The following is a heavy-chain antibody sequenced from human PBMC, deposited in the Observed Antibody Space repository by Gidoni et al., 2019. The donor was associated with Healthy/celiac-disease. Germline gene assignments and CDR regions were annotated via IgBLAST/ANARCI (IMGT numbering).Heavy chain of an antibody. CDR3: AKLYSGSYYPSHYFDY. V-gene: IGHV3-23*01. CDR1: GFTFSSYA. Sequence: EVPLLESGGGLVQPGGSLRLSCAASGFTFSSYAMSWVRQAPGKGLEWVSAISGSGGGTYYADSVKGRFTISRDNSKNTLYLQMNSLRAEDTAVYYCAKLYSGSYYPSHYFDYWGQGTLVTVSS. J-gene: IGHJ4*02. CDR2: ISGSGGGT. D-gene: IGHD1-26*01.